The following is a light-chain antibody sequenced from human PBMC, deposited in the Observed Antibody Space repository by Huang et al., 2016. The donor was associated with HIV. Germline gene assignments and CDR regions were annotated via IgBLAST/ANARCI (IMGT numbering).Light chain of an antibody. CDR1: QRVSTDY. CDR2: GAT. CDR3: QQYGNSPLT. J-gene: IGKJ4*01. Sequence: ETVLTQSPGILSLSPGERATLSCRASQRVSTDYLASQAPRLLIHGATDRATGIPDRFSGSGSGTDFTLTINRLEPEDFALYYCQQYGNSPLTFGGGTEVEIK. V-gene: IGKV3-20*01.